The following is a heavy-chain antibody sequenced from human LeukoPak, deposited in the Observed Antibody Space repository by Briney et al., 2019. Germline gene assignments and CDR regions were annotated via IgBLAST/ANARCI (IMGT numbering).Heavy chain of an antibody. D-gene: IGHD3-22*01. V-gene: IGHV4-39*07. Sequence: PSETLSLTCTVSGGSISSSSYYWGWIRQPPGTGLEWIGSIYYSGSTYYNPSLKSRVTISVDTSKNQFSLKLSSVTAADTAVYYRPYSGYYLPASQDAFDIWGQGTMVTVSS. CDR2: IYYSGST. CDR3: PYSGYYLPASQDAFDI. J-gene: IGHJ3*02. CDR1: GGSISSSSYY.